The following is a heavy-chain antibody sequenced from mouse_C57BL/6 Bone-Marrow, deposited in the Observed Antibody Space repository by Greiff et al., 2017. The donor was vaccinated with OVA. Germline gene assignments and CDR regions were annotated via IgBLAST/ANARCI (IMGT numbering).Heavy chain of an antibody. CDR1: GYTFTSYG. CDR3: ARSYSNPFAY. J-gene: IGHJ3*01. Sequence: VQGVESGAELARPGASVKLSCKASGYTFTSYGISWVKQRTGQGLEWIGEIYPRSGNTYYNEKFKGKATLTADKSSSTAYMELRSLTSEDSAVYFCARSYSNPFAYWGQGTLVTVSA. V-gene: IGHV1-81*01. CDR2: IYPRSGNT. D-gene: IGHD2-5*01.